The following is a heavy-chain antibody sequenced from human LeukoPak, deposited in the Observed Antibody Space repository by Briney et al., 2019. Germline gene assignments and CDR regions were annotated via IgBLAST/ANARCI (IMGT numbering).Heavy chain of an antibody. Sequence: AGGSLRRSCAASAFTVSSNYLMWVRQAPGKGLEWVSVIYSGGSTYYADSVKGRFTISRDNSKNTLYLQMNSLRAEDTAVYYCARGLVSGYDYVLDYWGQGTLVTVSS. CDR2: IYSGGST. CDR3: ARGLVSGYDYVLDY. V-gene: IGHV3-53*01. D-gene: IGHD5-12*01. J-gene: IGHJ4*02. CDR1: AFTVSSNY.